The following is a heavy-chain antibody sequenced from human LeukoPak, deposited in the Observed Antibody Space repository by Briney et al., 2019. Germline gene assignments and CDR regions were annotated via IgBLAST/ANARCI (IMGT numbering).Heavy chain of an antibody. CDR2: ISYDGSNK. V-gene: IGHV3-30-3*01. Sequence: QSGGSLRLSCAASGFTFSSYAMHWVRQAPGKGLEWVAVISYDGSNKYYADSVKGRFTISRDNCKNTLYLQMNSLRAEDTVVYYCARVTGGGSNDYGDYSFDYWGQGTLVIVSS. J-gene: IGHJ4*02. D-gene: IGHD4-17*01. CDR1: GFTFSSYA. CDR3: ARVTGGGSNDYGDYSFDY.